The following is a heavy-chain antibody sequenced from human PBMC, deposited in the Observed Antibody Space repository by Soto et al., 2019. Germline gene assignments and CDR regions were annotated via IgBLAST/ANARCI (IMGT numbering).Heavy chain of an antibody. J-gene: IGHJ4*02. V-gene: IGHV4-59*12. Sequence: PSETLSLTCTVSGGSISSYYWSWIRQPPGKGLEWIGYIYYSGSTNYNPSLKSRVTISVDTSKNQFSLKLSSVTAADTAVYYSARIGLFDYWGQGTLVTSPQ. CDR3: ARIGLFDY. CDR1: GGSISSYY. D-gene: IGHD3-10*01. CDR2: IYYSGST.